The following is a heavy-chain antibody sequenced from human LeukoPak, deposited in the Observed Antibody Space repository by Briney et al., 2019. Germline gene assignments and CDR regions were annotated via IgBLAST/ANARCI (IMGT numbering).Heavy chain of an antibody. CDR1: GFTFSSYW. Sequence: GGSLRLSCAASGFTFSSYWMSWVRQAPGKGLEWVANIKQDGSEKYYVDSVKGRFTISRDNAKNSLYLQMNSLRAEDTAVYYCARDRSRYCSGGSCSRFDYWGQGTLVTVSS. CDR2: IKQDGSEK. J-gene: IGHJ4*02. D-gene: IGHD2-15*01. V-gene: IGHV3-7*04. CDR3: ARDRSRYCSGGSCSRFDY.